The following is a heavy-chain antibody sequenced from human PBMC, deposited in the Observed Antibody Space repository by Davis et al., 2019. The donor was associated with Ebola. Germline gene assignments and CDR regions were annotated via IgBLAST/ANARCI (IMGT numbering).Heavy chain of an antibody. J-gene: IGHJ4*02. CDR2: IKHDGSVK. Sequence: PGGSLRLSYAASGFTFSNYWMAWGRQAPGKGLEWVAHIKHDGSVKDYVDSVKGRFTISRDNAKNSLYLQMNSLRVEDTAVYYCVRDGWASLFDYWGQGTLVTVSS. CDR1: GFTFSNYW. CDR3: VRDGWASLFDY. D-gene: IGHD6-19*01. V-gene: IGHV3-7*03.